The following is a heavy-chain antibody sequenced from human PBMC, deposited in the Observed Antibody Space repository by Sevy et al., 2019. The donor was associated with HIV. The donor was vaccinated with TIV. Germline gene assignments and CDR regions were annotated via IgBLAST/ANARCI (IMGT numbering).Heavy chain of an antibody. V-gene: IGHV4-31*03. D-gene: IGHD1-26*01. CDR2: IYYTGST. Sequence: SETLSLTCTVSGGSISSGAYYWSWIRQHPGTGLECIGYIYYTGSTYPNPSLRSRVTMSVDTSKNQFSLRLSSVTAADTAVYYCARNKSRREGEYWFDPWGQGTLVTVSS. CDR1: GGSISSGAYY. CDR3: ARNKSRREGEYWFDP. J-gene: IGHJ5*02.